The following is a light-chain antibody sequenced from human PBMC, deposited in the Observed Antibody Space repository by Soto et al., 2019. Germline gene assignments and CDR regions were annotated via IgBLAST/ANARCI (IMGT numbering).Light chain of an antibody. J-gene: IGKJ2*01. CDR3: QQYHNWYN. Sequence: EIVMTQSPATLSVSPGERATLSCRASQSIGSNLAWFQQKPGQGPRFLIYGASTRATGIPARFSGSGSGTEFTLTISSLQSEDFAVYYCQQYHNWYNFGQGNKLEIK. V-gene: IGKV3-15*01. CDR2: GAS. CDR1: QSIGSN.